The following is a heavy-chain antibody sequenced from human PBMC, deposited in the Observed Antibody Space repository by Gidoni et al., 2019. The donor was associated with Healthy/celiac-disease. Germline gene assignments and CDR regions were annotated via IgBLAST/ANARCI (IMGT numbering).Heavy chain of an antibody. J-gene: IGHJ6*02. CDR1: GFTFDAYG. Sequence: EVQLVASGGGVVRPGGSLRLSCAASGFTFDAYGMSWVRQAPGKGLEWVSGINWNGGSTGYADSVKGRFTISRDNAKNSLYLQMNSLRAEDTALYYCARELGDIVVVVARGGMDVWGQGTTVTVSS. CDR2: INWNGGST. D-gene: IGHD2-15*01. V-gene: IGHV3-20*04. CDR3: ARELGDIVVVVARGGMDV.